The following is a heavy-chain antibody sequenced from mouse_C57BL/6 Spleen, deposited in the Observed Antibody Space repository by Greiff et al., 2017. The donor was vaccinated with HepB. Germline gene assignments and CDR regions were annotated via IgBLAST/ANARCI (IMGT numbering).Heavy chain of an antibody. CDR2: IYPGSGST. J-gene: IGHJ1*03. V-gene: IGHV1-55*01. D-gene: IGHD1-1*01. CDR3: ARLDYYGSRRGLWSFDV. CDR1: GYTFTSYW. Sequence: QVQLKQPGAELVKPGASVKMSCKASGYTFTSYWITWVKQRPGQGLEWIGDIYPGSGSTNYNEKFKSKATLTVDTSSSTAYMQLSSLTSEDSAVYYCARLDYYGSRRGLWSFDVWGTGTTVTVSS.